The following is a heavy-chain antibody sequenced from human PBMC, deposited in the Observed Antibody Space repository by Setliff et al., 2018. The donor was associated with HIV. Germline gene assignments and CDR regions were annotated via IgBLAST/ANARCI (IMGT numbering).Heavy chain of an antibody. Sequence: GESLKISCKGSGYNFTSFWIAWVRQMPGKGLEWMGIIYPADSDTRYSPSFQGQVTISADKSISTAYLQWSSLKASDTAMYYCARSIVVGATNYFDNWGQGTLVTVSS. V-gene: IGHV5-51*01. CDR1: GYNFTSFW. CDR3: ARSIVVGATNYFDN. CDR2: IYPADSDT. J-gene: IGHJ4*02. D-gene: IGHD1-26*01.